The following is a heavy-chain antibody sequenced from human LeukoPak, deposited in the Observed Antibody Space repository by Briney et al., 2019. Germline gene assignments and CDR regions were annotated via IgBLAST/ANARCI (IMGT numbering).Heavy chain of an antibody. Sequence: GGSLRLSCAASGFTFSSYGMHWVRQAPGKGLEWVAFIRYDGSNKYYADSVKGRFTISRDNSKNTLYLQMNSLRAEDTAVYYCAKGRPVVAATGGDYWSQGTLVTVSS. CDR1: GFTFSSYG. CDR2: IRYDGSNK. V-gene: IGHV3-30*02. CDR3: AKGRPVVAATGGDY. J-gene: IGHJ4*02. D-gene: IGHD2-15*01.